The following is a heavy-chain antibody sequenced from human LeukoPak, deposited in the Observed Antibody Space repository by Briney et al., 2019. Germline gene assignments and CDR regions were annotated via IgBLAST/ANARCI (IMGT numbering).Heavy chain of an antibody. CDR2: ISSSSSYI. CDR1: GFTFSSYS. J-gene: IGHJ4*02. CDR3: ARDYNGYSSGTFFDY. V-gene: IGHV3-21*01. D-gene: IGHD6-19*01. Sequence: GGSLRLSCAASGFTFSSYSMNWVRQAPGKGLEWVSSISSSSSYIYYADSVKGRFTISRDNAKNTLYLQMDSLRAEDTAVYYCARDYNGYSSGTFFDYWGQGSLVTASS.